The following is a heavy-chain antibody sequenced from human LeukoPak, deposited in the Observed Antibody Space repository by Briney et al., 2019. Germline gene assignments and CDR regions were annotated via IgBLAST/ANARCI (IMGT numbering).Heavy chain of an antibody. CDR1: GFTFSSDY. J-gene: IGHJ4*02. V-gene: IGHV3-66*02. CDR2: MYSGGST. CDR3: ARGGNYNQFDY. Sequence: PGGSLRLSCAASGFTFSSDYMSWVRQAPGKGLEWVSLMYSGGSTYYADSVKGRFTISRDSSRNTLYLQVNSLRAEDTAVYYCARGGNYNQFDYWGQGTLVTVSS. D-gene: IGHD1-14*01.